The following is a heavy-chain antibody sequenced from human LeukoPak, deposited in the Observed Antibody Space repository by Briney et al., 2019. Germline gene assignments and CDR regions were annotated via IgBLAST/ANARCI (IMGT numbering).Heavy chain of an antibody. Sequence: PGGSLRLSCAASGFTFSSYGMHWARQAPGKGLEWVAVIWDDGSSKYYRDSVKGRFTISRDNSKNTLYLQMNSLRAEDTAVYYCAKPTRGSGSFLIDFWGQGTLVTVSS. V-gene: IGHV3-33*06. CDR2: IWDDGSSK. J-gene: IGHJ4*02. D-gene: IGHD1-26*01. CDR1: GFTFSSYG. CDR3: AKPTRGSGSFLIDF.